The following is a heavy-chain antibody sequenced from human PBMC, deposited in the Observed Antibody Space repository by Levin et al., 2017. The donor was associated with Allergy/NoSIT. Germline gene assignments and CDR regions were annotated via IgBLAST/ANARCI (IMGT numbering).Heavy chain of an antibody. J-gene: IGHJ4*02. Sequence: LSLTCAASGFTFSSYWMTWVRPAPGKGPEWVASIKQDGSEKYYLDSVKGRFTISRDNAKSSLYLQMNSLRAEDTAMYYCKFRVGWGLGTLVTVSS. V-gene: IGHV3-7*01. CDR1: GFTFSSYW. CDR2: IKQDGSEK. CDR3: KFRVG. D-gene: IGHD3-16*01.